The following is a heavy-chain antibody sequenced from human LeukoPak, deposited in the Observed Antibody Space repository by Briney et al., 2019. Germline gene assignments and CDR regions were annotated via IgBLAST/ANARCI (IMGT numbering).Heavy chain of an antibody. CDR1: GGSFSGYY. J-gene: IGHJ4*02. CDR2: INHSGST. Sequence: SETLSLTFAVYGGSFSGYYWSWIRQPPGKGLEWIGEINHSGSTNYNPSLKSRVTISVDTSKNQFSLKLSSVTAADTAVYYCARGLNSSGWYTAENYFDYWGQGTLVTVSS. D-gene: IGHD6-19*01. V-gene: IGHV4-34*01. CDR3: ARGLNSSGWYTAENYFDY.